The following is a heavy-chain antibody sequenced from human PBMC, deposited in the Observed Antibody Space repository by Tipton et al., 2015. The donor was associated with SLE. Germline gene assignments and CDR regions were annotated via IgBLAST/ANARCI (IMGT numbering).Heavy chain of an antibody. CDR2: INHSGST. Sequence: TLSLTCAVYGGSFSGYYWSWIRQPPGKGLEWIGEINHSGSTNYNPSLKSRVTISVDTSKNQFSLKLSSVTAADTAVYYCARGNGGNAFDIWGQGTMVTASS. J-gene: IGHJ3*02. V-gene: IGHV4-34*01. CDR1: GGSFSGYY. CDR3: ARGNGGNAFDI. D-gene: IGHD2-15*01.